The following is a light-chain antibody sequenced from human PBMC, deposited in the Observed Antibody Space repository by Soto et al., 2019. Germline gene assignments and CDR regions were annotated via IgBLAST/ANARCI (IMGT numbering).Light chain of an antibody. CDR2: AAS. V-gene: IGKV1-8*01. CDR1: QGISSY. CDR3: QQYYSYPRT. J-gene: IGKJ1*01. Sequence: ALRMTQSPSSFSASTGDRVTITCRASQGISSYLAWYQQNPGKAPKLLIYAASTLQSGVPSRFSGSGSGTDFTLTISSLQSEDFATYYCQQYYSYPRTFGQGTKV.